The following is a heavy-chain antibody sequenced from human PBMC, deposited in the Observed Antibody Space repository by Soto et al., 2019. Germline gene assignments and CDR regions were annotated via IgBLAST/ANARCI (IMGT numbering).Heavy chain of an antibody. D-gene: IGHD3-3*01. J-gene: IGHJ4*02. V-gene: IGHV1-69*13. CDR3: ARERGFFYGLGRARPSDF. CDR2: IIPMFDTP. Sequence: SVKVSCKASGGTFKNHAVNLVRQVPGQGLEWMGSIIPMFDTPHYGETFRGRVTITADDSTSTVYMELSSLRSDDTAVYYCARERGFFYGLGRARPSDFWGQGTLGTVS. CDR1: GGTFKNHA.